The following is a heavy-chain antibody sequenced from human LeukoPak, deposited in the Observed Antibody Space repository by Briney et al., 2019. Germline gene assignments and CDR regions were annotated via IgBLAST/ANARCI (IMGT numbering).Heavy chain of an antibody. CDR2: MNPNSGNT. J-gene: IGHJ6*02. Sequence: ASVKVSCKASGYTFTSYGINWVRQATGQGLEWMGWMNPNSGNTGYAQKFQGRVTMTRNTSISTAYMELSSLRSEDTAVYYCAKSLTYGDYVYYYGMDVWGQGTTVTVSS. CDR3: AKSLTYGDYVYYYGMDV. V-gene: IGHV1-8*02. D-gene: IGHD4-17*01. CDR1: GYTFTSYG.